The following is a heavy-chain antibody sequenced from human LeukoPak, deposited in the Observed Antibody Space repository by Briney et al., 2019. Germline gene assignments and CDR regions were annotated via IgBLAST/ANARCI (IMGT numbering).Heavy chain of an antibody. Sequence: GGSLRLSCAASGFTFSSYAMSWVRQAPGKGLEWVSAISGSGGSTYYADSVKGRFAISRDNSKNTLYLQMNSLRAEDTAVYYCAKETVVVVAATPDAFDIWGQGTMVTVSS. V-gene: IGHV3-23*01. CDR3: AKETVVVVAATPDAFDI. CDR1: GFTFSSYA. D-gene: IGHD2-15*01. J-gene: IGHJ3*02. CDR2: ISGSGGST.